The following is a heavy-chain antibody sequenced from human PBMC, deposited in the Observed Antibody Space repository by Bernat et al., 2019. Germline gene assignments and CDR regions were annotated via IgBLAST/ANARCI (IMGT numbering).Heavy chain of an antibody. CDR3: TPDRWYYDILTGSYSLDY. CDR1: GFTFSTAW. Sequence: EVQLVESGGGLVKPGGSLRLSCAASGFTFSTAWMSWVRQAPGKGLEWVGRIKSKTDGGTTDYAAPVKGRFTISRDDSKNTLYLQMHSLKTEDTAVYYCTPDRWYYDILTGSYSLDYWGQGTLVTVSS. D-gene: IGHD3-9*01. V-gene: IGHV3-15*01. J-gene: IGHJ4*02. CDR2: IKSKTDGGTT.